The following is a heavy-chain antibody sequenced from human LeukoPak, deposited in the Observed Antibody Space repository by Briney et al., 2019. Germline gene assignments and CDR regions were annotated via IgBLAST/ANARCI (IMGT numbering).Heavy chain of an antibody. D-gene: IGHD6-13*01. J-gene: IGHJ4*02. V-gene: IGHV4-39*07. CDR2: IYYSGST. CDR1: GGSISSSSYY. Sequence: SETLSLTCTVSGGSISSSSYYWGWIRQPPGTGLEWIGSIYYSGSTYYNLSLKSRVTISVDTSKNQFSLKLSSVTAADTAVYYCARASSSWYYFDYWGQGTLVTVSS. CDR3: ARASSSWYYFDY.